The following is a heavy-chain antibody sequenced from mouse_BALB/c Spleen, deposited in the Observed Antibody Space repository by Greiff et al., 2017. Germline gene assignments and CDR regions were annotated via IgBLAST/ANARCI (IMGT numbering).Heavy chain of an antibody. V-gene: IGHV3-6*02. CDR3: ARDPHYYGSSYGYFDY. Sequence: EVQLQESGPGLVKPSQSLSLTCSVTGYSITSGYYWNWIRQFPGNKLEWMGYISYDGSNNYNPSLKNRIPITRDTSKNQFFLKLNSVTTEDTATYYCARDPHYYGSSYGYFDYWGQGTTLTVAS. J-gene: IGHJ2*01. CDR2: ISYDGSN. CDR1: GYSITSGYY. D-gene: IGHD1-1*01.